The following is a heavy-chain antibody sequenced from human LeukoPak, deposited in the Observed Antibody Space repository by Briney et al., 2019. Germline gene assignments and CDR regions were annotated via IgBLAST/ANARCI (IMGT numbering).Heavy chain of an antibody. D-gene: IGHD3-22*01. J-gene: IGHJ4*02. CDR1: GFTFSSYA. V-gene: IGHV3-23*01. Sequence: GGSLRLSYAPSGFTFSSYAMSWVRQAPGKGLEWVAVISGGGSGTYYADSVKGRFTISRDNAKNSLYLQMNSLRDEDTAVYYCAREDYYDSSGYSYWGQGTLVTVSS. CDR2: ISGGGSGT. CDR3: AREDYYDSSGYSY.